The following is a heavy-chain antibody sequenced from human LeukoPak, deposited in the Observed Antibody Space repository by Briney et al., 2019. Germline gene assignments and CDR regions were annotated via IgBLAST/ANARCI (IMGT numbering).Heavy chain of an antibody. CDR3: ARDVHYDSSGYYPGGYFDY. V-gene: IGHV7-4-1*02. J-gene: IGHJ4*02. CDR2: INTNTGNP. CDR1: GYTFTSYA. D-gene: IGHD3-22*01. Sequence: ASVKVSCKASGYTFTSYAMNWVRQAPGQGLEWMGWINTNTGNPTYAQGFTGRFVFSLDTSVSTAYLQISSLKAEDTAVYYCARDVHYDSSGYYPGGYFDYWGQGTLVTVSS.